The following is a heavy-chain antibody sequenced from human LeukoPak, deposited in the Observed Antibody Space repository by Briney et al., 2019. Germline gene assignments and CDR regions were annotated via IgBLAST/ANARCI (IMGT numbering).Heavy chain of an antibody. CDR3: ARNSLIAETYGYYYFSYMDV. J-gene: IGHJ6*03. CDR1: GFTFSRDA. CDR2: ISSNGGIT. Sequence: PGGSLRLSCVVSGFTFSRDAMHWVRQAPGKGLEHVSAISSNGGITYYANSVKGRFIISRDNSKNTLYLQMNSLRAEETAVYYCARNSLIAETYGYYYFSYMDVWGKGTTVTVSS. D-gene: IGHD2-21*01. V-gene: IGHV3-64*01.